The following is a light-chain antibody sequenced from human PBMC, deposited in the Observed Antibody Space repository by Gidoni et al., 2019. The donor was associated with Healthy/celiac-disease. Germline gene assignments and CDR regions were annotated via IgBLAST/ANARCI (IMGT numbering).Light chain of an antibody. Sequence: EILLTQSPSTLSLSPGERATLPCRASQSVSSYLAWYQQKPVQAPRLLIYDASNSATGIPARFSGSGSGTDFTLTSSSLEPEDFAVYYCQQRSNWLTFGGGTKVEIK. CDR3: QQRSNWLT. V-gene: IGKV3-11*01. J-gene: IGKJ4*01. CDR2: DAS. CDR1: QSVSSY.